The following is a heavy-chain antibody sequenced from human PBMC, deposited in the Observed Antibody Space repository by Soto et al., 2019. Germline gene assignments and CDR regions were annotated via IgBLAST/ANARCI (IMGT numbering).Heavy chain of an antibody. V-gene: IGHV3-33*01. Sequence: QGQLVESGGGVVHPGRSLRLACAASGFTFSRYGMHRVRQAPGKGRAWVACIWYDGSNKYYADSVKGRFSISRDKSKNTLHLQMHSLRAEDTALYYCAIDLASNYGSGSLNPYFWGQGTLVTVSS. CDR2: IWYDGSNK. J-gene: IGHJ4*02. D-gene: IGHD3-10*01. CDR1: GFTFSRYG. CDR3: AIDLASNYGSGSLNPYF.